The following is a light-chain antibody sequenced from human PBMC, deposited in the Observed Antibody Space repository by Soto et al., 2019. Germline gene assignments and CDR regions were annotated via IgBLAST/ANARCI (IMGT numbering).Light chain of an antibody. J-gene: IGLJ2*01. CDR3: RSYTSISTPVV. CDR2: EVS. V-gene: IGLV2-14*01. CDR1: SSDVGGYNY. Sequence: QSALTQPASVSGSPGQSITISCTGTSSDVGGYNYVSWYQQHPGKAPKLMIYEVSNRPSGVSNRFSGSKSGNTASLTISGLQAEDEADYYCRSYTSISTPVVFGGGTKVTVL.